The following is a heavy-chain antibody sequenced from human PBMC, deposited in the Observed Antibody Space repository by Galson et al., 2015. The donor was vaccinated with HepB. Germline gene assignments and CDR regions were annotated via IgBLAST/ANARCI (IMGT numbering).Heavy chain of an antibody. J-gene: IGHJ2*01. D-gene: IGHD6-13*01. V-gene: IGHV1-58*01. Sequence: SVKVSCKASGFTFTSYAVQWVRQARGQRLEWIGWIVVGSGNTNYAQKFQERVTITRDMSTSTAYMELSSLRSEDTAVYYCAAAIVGGSSWYDWDWYFDLWGRGTLVTVSS. CDR2: IVVGSGNT. CDR3: AAAIVGGSSWYDWDWYFDL. CDR1: GFTFTSYA.